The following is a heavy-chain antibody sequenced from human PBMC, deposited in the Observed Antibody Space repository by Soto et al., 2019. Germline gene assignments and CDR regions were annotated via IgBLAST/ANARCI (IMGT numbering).Heavy chain of an antibody. V-gene: IGHV4-31*03. D-gene: IGHD4-17*01. Sequence: TLSLTCTVSGGSISSGGYYWNWIRQHPGKGLEWIGYIYYIGSTYYNPSLKSRVTISLDTSKNQFSLKLSSVTAADTAVYYCARGSTTVTIFFDYWGQGTLVTVSS. J-gene: IGHJ4*02. CDR1: GGSISSGGYY. CDR3: ARGSTTVTIFFDY. CDR2: IYYIGST.